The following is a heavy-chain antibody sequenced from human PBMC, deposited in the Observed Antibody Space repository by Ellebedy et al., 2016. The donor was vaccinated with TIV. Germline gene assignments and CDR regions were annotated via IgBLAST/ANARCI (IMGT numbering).Heavy chain of an antibody. CDR3: SRGGGSNGMDV. CDR2: FIPIFGTA. D-gene: IGHD3-16*01. CDR1: GGTFNNFG. J-gene: IGHJ6*02. Sequence: AASVKVSCKASGGTFNNFGINWVRLAHGQGLEWMGRFIPIFGTADYAQKFQGRVTMTADGSTNTAYMELSSLRSEDTATYYCSRGGGSNGMDVWGQGTTVTVSS. V-gene: IGHV1-69*13.